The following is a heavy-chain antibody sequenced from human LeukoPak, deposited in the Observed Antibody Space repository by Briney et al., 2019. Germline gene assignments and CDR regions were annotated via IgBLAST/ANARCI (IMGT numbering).Heavy chain of an antibody. CDR3: ARDQLGYCTNGVCYGPNWFDP. Sequence: PGGSLRLSCAASVFSFSAYGMSWVRQAPGKGLERVAVISYDGGNKYYADSVKGRFTISRDNSKNTLYLQMNSLRAEDTAVYYCARDQLGYCTNGVCYGPNWFDPWGQGTLVTVSS. CDR2: ISYDGGNK. CDR1: VFSFSAYG. D-gene: IGHD2-8*01. V-gene: IGHV3-30*03. J-gene: IGHJ5*02.